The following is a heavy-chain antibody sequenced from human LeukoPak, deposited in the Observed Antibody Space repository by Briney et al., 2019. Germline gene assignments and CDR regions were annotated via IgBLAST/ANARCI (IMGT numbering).Heavy chain of an antibody. J-gene: IGHJ5*02. CDR2: IYYSGST. V-gene: IGHV4-39*07. CDR3: ARGPRFGELLWHWFDP. CDR1: GVSISSTSYY. Sequence: SETLSLTCTVSGVSISSTSYYWAWIRQPPGKGLEWIGSIYYSGSTYCNPSLKSRVTISEDTSKNQFSLKLRSVTAADTAVYYCARGPRFGELLWHWFDPWGQGTLVTVSS. D-gene: IGHD3-10*01.